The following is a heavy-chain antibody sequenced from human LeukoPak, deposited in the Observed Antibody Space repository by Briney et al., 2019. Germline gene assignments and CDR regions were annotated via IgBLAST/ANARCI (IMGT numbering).Heavy chain of an antibody. J-gene: IGHJ3*01. CDR3: AKFYYDSSGRGNDAFDV. CDR1: GFSFGSYT. CDR2: ISGSGMLT. Sequence: PGRSLILSCATSGFSFGSYTMSWVRQAPGKGLEWVSSISGSGMLTYYADSVKGRFTISRDNSKNTLYLQMSSLRAEDTATFYCAKFYYDSSGRGNDAFDVWGQGTMVTVSS. D-gene: IGHD3-22*01. V-gene: IGHV3-23*01.